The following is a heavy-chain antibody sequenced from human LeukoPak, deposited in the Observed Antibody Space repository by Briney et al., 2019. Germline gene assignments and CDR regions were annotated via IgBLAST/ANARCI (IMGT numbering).Heavy chain of an antibody. J-gene: IGHJ6*03. CDR1: GYSISSGYY. D-gene: IGHD6-19*01. CDR3: AGCSSGWSPYYYYMDV. CDR2: IYHSGST. V-gene: IGHV4-38-2*01. Sequence: SEALSLTCAVPGYSISSGYYWGWIRQPPGKGLEWIGSIYHSGSTYYNPSLKSRVTISVDTSKNQFSLMLSSVTAADTAVYYCAGCSSGWSPYYYYMDVWGKGTTVTVSS.